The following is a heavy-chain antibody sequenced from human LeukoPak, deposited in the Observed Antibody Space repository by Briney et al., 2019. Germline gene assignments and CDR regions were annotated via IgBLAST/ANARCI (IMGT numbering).Heavy chain of an antibody. CDR1: GGSISTSSYY. J-gene: IGHJ4*02. Sequence: PSETLSLTCTVSGGSISTSSYYWGWIRQSPGKGLEWIGSIYHSGSTYYNPSLKSRVTISVDTSKNQFSLNLRSVTAADTAFYYCARHRSGSYIRYFDFWGQGALVTVSS. CDR3: ARHRSGSYIRYFDF. D-gene: IGHD1-26*01. CDR2: IYHSGST. V-gene: IGHV4-39*01.